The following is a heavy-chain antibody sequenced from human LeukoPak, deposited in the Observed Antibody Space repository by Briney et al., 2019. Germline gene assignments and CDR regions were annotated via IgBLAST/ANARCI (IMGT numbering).Heavy chain of an antibody. J-gene: IGHJ6*03. D-gene: IGHD4/OR15-4a*01. V-gene: IGHV4-4*07. CDR2: IYTSGST. CDR1: GGSISSYY. CDR3: ARGDYGASYYYYMDV. Sequence: PSETLSLTCTVSGGSISSYYWSWIRQPAGKGLEWIGRIYTSGSTNYNPSLKSRVTMSVDTSKNQFSLKLSSVTAADTAVYYCARGDYGASYYYYMDVWGKGTTVTVSS.